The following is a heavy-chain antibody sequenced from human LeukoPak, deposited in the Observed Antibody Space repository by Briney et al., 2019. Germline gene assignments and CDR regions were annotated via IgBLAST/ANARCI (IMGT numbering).Heavy chain of an antibody. CDR3: ARGLVRYYDSSGLLDY. Sequence: PGGSLRLSCAASGFTFSSYSINWVRQAPGKGLEWVSSISSSSSYIYYADSVKGRFTISRDNAKNSLYLQMNSLRAEDTAVYYRARGLVRYYDSSGLLDYWGQGTLVTVSS. CDR1: GFTFSSYS. D-gene: IGHD3-22*01. J-gene: IGHJ4*02. V-gene: IGHV3-21*01. CDR2: ISSSSSYI.